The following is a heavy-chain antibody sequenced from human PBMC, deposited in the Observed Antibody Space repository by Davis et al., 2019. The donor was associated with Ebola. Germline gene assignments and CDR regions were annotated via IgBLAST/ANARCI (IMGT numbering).Heavy chain of an antibody. D-gene: IGHD3-22*01. CDR3: AKDRRITMIVVVTAFDY. CDR2: ISNDGSNK. J-gene: IGHJ4*02. Sequence: GESLKISCAASGIAFSSSGMHWVRQAPGKGLEWVAVISNDGSNKYYADSVKGRFTISRENSKNTLYLQMNSLRAEDTAVYYCAKDRRITMIVVVTAFDYWGQGTLVTVSS. CDR1: GIAFSSSG. V-gene: IGHV3-30*18.